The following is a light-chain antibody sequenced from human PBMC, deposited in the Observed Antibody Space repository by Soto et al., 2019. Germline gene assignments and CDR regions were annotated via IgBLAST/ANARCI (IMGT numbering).Light chain of an antibody. CDR3: SSYTSGSTRV. CDR1: SSDVGAYDY. CDR2: EVR. V-gene: IGLV2-14*01. J-gene: IGLJ1*01. Sequence: QSVLTQPASVSGSPGQSITISCTGTSSDVGAYDYVSWYQHHPDKAPKLMIYEVRNRPSGVSDRFSGSKSVNTATLTISGLQAEDEAESYCSSYTSGSTRVFGTGTKLTVL.